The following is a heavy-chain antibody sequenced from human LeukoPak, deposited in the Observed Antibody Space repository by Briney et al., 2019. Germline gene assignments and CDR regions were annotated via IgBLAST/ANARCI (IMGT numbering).Heavy chain of an antibody. CDR2: IYYSGRT. Sequence: PSETLSLTCTVSGGSITSGDYYWSWLRQPPGEGLEWIGYIYYSGRTYYNPSLKSRVSISVDTSKNQFSLKLSSVTAADTAVYYCARVYDFWGGYSFGAFNIWGQGTMVTVSS. J-gene: IGHJ3*02. CDR1: GGSITSGDYY. CDR3: ARVYDFWGGYSFGAFNI. V-gene: IGHV4-30-4*01. D-gene: IGHD3-3*01.